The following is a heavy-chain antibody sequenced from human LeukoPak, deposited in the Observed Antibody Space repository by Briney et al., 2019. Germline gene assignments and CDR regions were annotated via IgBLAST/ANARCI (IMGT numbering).Heavy chain of an antibody. CDR2: ISGSGGST. V-gene: IGHV3-23*01. CDR1: GFTFSSYA. J-gene: IGHJ2*01. Sequence: GGSLRLSCAASGFTFSSYAMSWVRQAPGKGLEWVSAISGSGGSTYYADSVKGRFTISRDNSKNTLYLQMNSLRAEDTAVYYCARATRLYGDYLWYFDLWGRGTLVTVSS. D-gene: IGHD4-17*01. CDR3: ARATRLYGDYLWYFDL.